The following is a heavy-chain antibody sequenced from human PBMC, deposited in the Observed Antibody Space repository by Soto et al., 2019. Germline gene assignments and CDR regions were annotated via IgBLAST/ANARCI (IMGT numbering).Heavy chain of an antibody. CDR1: GYTFSSYG. CDR3: ARSYCGGDCSVLYYYYGMDV. D-gene: IGHD2-21*02. CDR2: ISAYNGNT. V-gene: IGHV1-18*01. J-gene: IGHJ6*02. Sequence: QVQLVQSGAEVKKPGASVKVSCKASGYTFSSYGISWVRQAPGQGLEWMGWISAYNGNTNYAQKLQGRVTMTTDTSXSTAYMELRSLRSDDTAVYYCARSYCGGDCSVLYYYYGMDVWGQGTTVTVSS.